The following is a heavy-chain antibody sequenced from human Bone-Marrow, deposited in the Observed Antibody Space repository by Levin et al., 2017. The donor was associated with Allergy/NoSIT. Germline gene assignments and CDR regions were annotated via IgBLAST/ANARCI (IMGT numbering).Heavy chain of an antibody. CDR1: GDSFISSSYF. CDR2: INHSGST. J-gene: IGHJ6*03. Sequence: SETLSLTCAVYGDSFISSSYFWGWIRQPPGKGLEWIGQINHSGSTNYNPSLKSRVAISVDTSKNQFSLEVRSVTAADTAVYFCVRSSKFGVHIVWAYYYLSVWVPATTVTVSS. D-gene: IGHD2-21*01. V-gene: IGHV4-34*01. CDR3: VRSSKFGVHIVWAYYYLSV.